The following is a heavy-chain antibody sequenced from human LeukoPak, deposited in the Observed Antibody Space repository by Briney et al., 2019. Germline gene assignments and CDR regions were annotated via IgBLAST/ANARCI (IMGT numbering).Heavy chain of an antibody. CDR3: ARGPKAGLAWIQLWSDY. CDR1: GGSISSGSYY. Sequence: SETLSLTCTVSGGSISSGSYYWSWIRQPAGKGLEWIGRIYTSGSTNYNPSLKSRVTISVDTSKNQFSLKLSSVTAADTAVYYCARGPKAGLAWIQLWSDYWGQGTLVTVSS. V-gene: IGHV4-61*02. D-gene: IGHD5-18*01. CDR2: IYTSGST. J-gene: IGHJ4*02.